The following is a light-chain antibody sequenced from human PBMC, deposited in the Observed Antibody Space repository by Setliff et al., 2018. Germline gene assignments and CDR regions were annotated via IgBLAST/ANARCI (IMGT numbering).Light chain of an antibody. V-gene: IGLV2-23*01. CDR2: EDT. CDR3: CSYAGSSTWV. Sequence: QSALTQPASVSGSPGQSITISCTGTSSDVGTYNLVSWYQHHPGKAPKVMIHEDTKRPSGVSNRFSGSKSGNTASLTISGLQVEDEADYYCCSYAGSSTWVFGGGTKVTVL. J-gene: IGLJ3*02. CDR1: SSDVGTYNL.